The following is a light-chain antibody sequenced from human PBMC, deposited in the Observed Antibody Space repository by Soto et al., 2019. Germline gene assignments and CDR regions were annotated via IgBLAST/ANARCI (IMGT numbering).Light chain of an antibody. CDR2: DVS. Sequence: QSVLTQPASVSGSPGQSIAISCTGTSSDVGGYNYVSCYQQHPGKAPILIIYDVSNRPSGVSNRFSGSKSGNTASLTISGLQSEDEGDYYCSSYANSNSLVFGTGTKLTVL. CDR3: SSYANSNSLV. CDR1: SSDVGGYNY. J-gene: IGLJ1*01. V-gene: IGLV2-14*01.